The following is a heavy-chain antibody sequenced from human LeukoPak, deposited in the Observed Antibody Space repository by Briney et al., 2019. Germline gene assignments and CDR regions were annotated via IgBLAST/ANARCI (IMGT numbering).Heavy chain of an antibody. CDR1: GFTVSSNS. Sequence: GGSLRLSCTVSGFTVSSNSMSWVRQAPGKGLEWVSFIYSDNTHYSDSVKGRFTISRDNSKNTLYLQMNSLRAEDTAVYYCAREAPHSGSYNHWGQGTLVTVSS. V-gene: IGHV3-53*01. J-gene: IGHJ5*02. D-gene: IGHD1-26*01. CDR3: AREAPHSGSYNH. CDR2: IYSDNT.